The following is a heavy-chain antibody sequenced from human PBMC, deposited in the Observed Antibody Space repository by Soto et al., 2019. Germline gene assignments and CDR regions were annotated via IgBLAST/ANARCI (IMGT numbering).Heavy chain of an antibody. D-gene: IGHD5-18*01. CDR2: IYPGDSDI. V-gene: IGHV5-51*01. J-gene: IGHJ4*02. CDR3: ASLTRGYIYGFDS. CDR1: GYSFTTYW. Sequence: PGESLKISCKGSGYSFTTYWIGWVRQMPGKGLEWMGIIYPGDSDIRYSPSFQGQVTFSADKFISTAYLQWGSLKASDTAMYYCASLTRGYIYGFDSWGQGTLVTVSS.